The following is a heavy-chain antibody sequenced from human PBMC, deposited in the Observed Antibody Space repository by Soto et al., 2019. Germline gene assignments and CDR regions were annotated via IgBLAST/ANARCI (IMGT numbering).Heavy chain of an antibody. V-gene: IGHV3-11*01. J-gene: IGHJ5*02. CDR3: ARNTFNWFGP. CDR2: TSNSGNSA. CDR1: GFTFNDFF. Sequence: QVQLVESGGDLVKPGGSLRLSCAASGFTFNDFFMTWILQAPGRGPEWVASTSNSGNSAYYADSVKGRFTVSRDNAQNTLTLQMTDLRVDDTAVYYCARNTFNWFGPWGQGTLVTVSS.